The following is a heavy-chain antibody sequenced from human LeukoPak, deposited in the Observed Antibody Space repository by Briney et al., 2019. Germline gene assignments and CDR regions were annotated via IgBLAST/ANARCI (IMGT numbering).Heavy chain of an antibody. CDR2: INWNGGST. CDR3: ARDPSYYDSSGYYLDAFDI. CDR1: GFTFDDYG. J-gene: IGHJ3*02. V-gene: IGHV3-20*04. D-gene: IGHD3-22*01. Sequence: GGSLRLSCAASGFTFDDYGMSWVRQAPGKGLEWVSGINWNGGSTGYADSVKGRFTISRDNAKNSLYLQMNSLRAEDTALYYCARDPSYYDSSGYYLDAFDIWGQGTMVTVSS.